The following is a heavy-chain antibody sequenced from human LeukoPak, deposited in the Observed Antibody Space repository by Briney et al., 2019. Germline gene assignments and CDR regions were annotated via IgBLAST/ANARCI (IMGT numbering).Heavy chain of an antibody. V-gene: IGHV3-7*04. CDR3: AMGLD. J-gene: IGHJ4*02. D-gene: IGHD2-21*01. Sequence: GGSLRLSCTVSGFSFRIYWMNWVRQAPGKGLEWVANINQDGSQKYYVDSVKGRFTISGDTVKNSLFLQMSSLRAEDTAVYYCAMGLDWGQGALVTVSS. CDR2: INQDGSQK. CDR1: GFSFRIYW.